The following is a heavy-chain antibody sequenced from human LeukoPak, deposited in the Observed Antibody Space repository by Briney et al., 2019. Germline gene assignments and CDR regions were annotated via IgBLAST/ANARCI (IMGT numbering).Heavy chain of an antibody. J-gene: IGHJ6*03. Sequence: SETLSLTCTVSGGSISNYYWSWIRQPPGKGLEWIGYIYYSGSTNYNPSLKSRVTISVDTFKNQFSLKLSSVTAADTAVYYCARLASIAAGHYYYYMTSGAKGPRSPSP. D-gene: IGHD6-13*01. CDR2: IYYSGST. V-gene: IGHV4-59*01. CDR3: ARLASIAAGHYYYYMTS. CDR1: GGSISNYY.